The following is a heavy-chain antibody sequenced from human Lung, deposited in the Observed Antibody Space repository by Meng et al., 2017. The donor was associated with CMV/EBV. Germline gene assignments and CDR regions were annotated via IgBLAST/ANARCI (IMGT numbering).Heavy chain of an antibody. CDR1: GGSISSYY. D-gene: IGHD1-26*01. J-gene: IGHJ4*02. CDR3: ARDNPNSGIDY. CDR2: IYYSGST. Sequence: SXTXSLXCTVSGGSISSYYWSWIRQPPGKGLEWIGYIYYSGSTNYNPSLKSRVTISVDTSKNQFSLKLSSVTAADTAVYYCARDNPNSGIDYWGQGKLVTGAS. V-gene: IGHV4-59*01.